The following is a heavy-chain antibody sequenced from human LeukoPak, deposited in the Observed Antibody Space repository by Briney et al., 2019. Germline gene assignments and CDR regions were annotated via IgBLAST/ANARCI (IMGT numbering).Heavy chain of an antibody. V-gene: IGHV4-39*02. J-gene: IGHJ3*02. CDR3: ARDSADGSGSYREEYAFDI. D-gene: IGHD3-10*01. CDR1: GGSISSSSYY. Sequence: KTSETLSLTCTVSGGSISSSSYYWGWIRQPPGKGLEWIGSIYYSGSTYYNPSLKSRVTISVDTSKNQFSLKLSSVTAADTAVYYCARDSADGSGSYREEYAFDIWGQGTMVTVSS. CDR2: IYYSGST.